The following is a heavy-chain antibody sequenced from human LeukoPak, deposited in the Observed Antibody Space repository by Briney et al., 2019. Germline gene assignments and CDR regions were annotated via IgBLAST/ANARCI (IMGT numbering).Heavy chain of an antibody. CDR3: TKDRANDVLEYFQY. CDR2: ISGSSSNT. V-gene: IGHV3-11*05. J-gene: IGHJ1*01. Sequence: GGSLRLSCAASGFTFSDFYMSWIRQAPGKGLESVSYISGSSSNTNYADSVKGRFTIFRDNSKNTLYLQMNSLRAEDTAVYYCTKDRANDVLEYFQYWGQGTLVTVSS. CDR1: GFTFSDFY. D-gene: IGHD2-8*01.